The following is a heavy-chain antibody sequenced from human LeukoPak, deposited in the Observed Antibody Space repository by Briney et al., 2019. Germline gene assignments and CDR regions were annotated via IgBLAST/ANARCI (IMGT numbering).Heavy chain of an antibody. CDR1: GGSFSGYY. V-gene: IGHV4-34*01. CDR2: INHSGST. CDR3: ARLGSGWYVRVY. Sequence: NPSETLSLTCAVYGGSFSGYYWSWIRQPPGKGLEWIGEINHSGSTNYNPSLKSRVTISVDTSKNQFSLKLSSVTAADTAVYYCARLGSGWYVRVYWGQGTLVTVSS. J-gene: IGHJ4*02. D-gene: IGHD6-19*01.